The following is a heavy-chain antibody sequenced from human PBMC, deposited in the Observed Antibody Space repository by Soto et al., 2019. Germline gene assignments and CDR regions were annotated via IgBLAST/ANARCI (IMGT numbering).Heavy chain of an antibody. D-gene: IGHD2-15*01. CDR2: IIPMFDTP. J-gene: IGHJ4*02. V-gene: IGHV1-69*12. CDR3: ARSGGLDRDFNY. CDR1: GCTFSSDS. Sequence: QVQLVQSGAEVKKPGSSVKVSCKASGCTFSSDSFSWVRHAPGQGLEWMGGIIPMFDTPIYAQKFQDRVTITADESLSTAYLQLSSLRSGDTAVYYCARSGGLDRDFNYWGPRSLVTVA.